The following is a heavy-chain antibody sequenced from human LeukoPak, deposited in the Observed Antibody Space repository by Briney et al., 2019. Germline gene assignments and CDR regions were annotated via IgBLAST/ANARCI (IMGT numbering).Heavy chain of an antibody. Sequence: PSETLSLTCTVSGYSISSGHYWGWIRQPPGKGLEWIGSIYHSGSTYYNPSLKSRVTISVDTSKNHFSLRLTSVTAADTAVYYCARTAGKGDYVGWFDPWGQGTLVTVSS. CDR2: IYHSGST. CDR1: GYSISSGHY. D-gene: IGHD4-17*01. CDR3: ARTAGKGDYVGWFDP. J-gene: IGHJ5*02. V-gene: IGHV4-38-2*02.